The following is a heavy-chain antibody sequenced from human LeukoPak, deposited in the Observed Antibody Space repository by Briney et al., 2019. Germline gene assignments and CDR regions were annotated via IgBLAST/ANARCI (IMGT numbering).Heavy chain of an antibody. CDR1: GVSISSYY. CDR2: IYYSGST. CDR3: ARHRRGYCTNGVCKVVVDYFDY. J-gene: IGHJ4*02. Sequence: SETLSLTCTVSGVSISSYYWSWIRQPPGKGLEWIGYIYYSGSTNYNPSLKSRVTISVDTSKNQFSLKLSSVTAADTAVYYCARHRRGYCTNGVCKVVVDYFDYWGQGTLVTVSS. D-gene: IGHD2-8*01. V-gene: IGHV4-59*08.